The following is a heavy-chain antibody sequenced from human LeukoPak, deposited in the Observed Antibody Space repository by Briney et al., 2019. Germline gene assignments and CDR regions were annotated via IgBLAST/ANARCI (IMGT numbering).Heavy chain of an antibody. Sequence: GKSLRLSCAASGFTFNNYALHWVRQAPGKGLEWVAVRSDDGSAQHYADSVRGRFTISRDNSKNTLSLQMNSLRPEDTAMYFCAKDRDPYSSGTWDSWGQGTLVIVSS. CDR3: AKDRDPYSSGTWDS. V-gene: IGHV3-30*18. CDR1: GFTFNNYA. CDR2: RSDDGSAQ. J-gene: IGHJ1*01. D-gene: IGHD3-22*01.